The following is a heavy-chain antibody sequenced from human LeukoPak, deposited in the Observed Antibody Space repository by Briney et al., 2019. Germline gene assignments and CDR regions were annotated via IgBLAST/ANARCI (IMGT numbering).Heavy chain of an antibody. D-gene: IGHD3-16*02. CDR3: ARGRDMITFGGVIGKLGD. CDR1: RYTFTSYA. V-gene: IGHV7-4-1*02. Sequence: ASVKVSCKGSRYTFTSYAMNWVRQAPGQGLEWMGWSNTNTGNPTYAQVFTRRFVFSVDTSVSPAYLQISSLKAEDTAVYYCARGRDMITFGGVIGKLGDWGQGTLVTVSS. J-gene: IGHJ4*02. CDR2: SNTNTGNP.